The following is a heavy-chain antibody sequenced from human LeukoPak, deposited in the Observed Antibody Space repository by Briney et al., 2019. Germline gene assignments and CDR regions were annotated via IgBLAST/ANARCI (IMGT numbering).Heavy chain of an antibody. J-gene: IGHJ4*02. CDR3: ARGTTSRYHYFAY. CDR1: GFTFTRYW. D-gene: IGHD2-2*01. Sequence: GRSLRLSCAASGFTFTRYWMSWVRQAPGQGLEWVANIKQDGSEKYYVDSVKSRFTISRDNAKNSLYLQMNSLRAENTAVYYCARGTTSRYHYFAYWGQGTLVTVSS. CDR2: IKQDGSEK. V-gene: IGHV3-7*04.